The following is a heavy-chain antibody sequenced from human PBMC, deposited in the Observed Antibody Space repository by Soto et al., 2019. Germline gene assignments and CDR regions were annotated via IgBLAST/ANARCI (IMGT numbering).Heavy chain of an antibody. CDR3: ATEQIGYCTNGVCSKFDY. Sequence: GASVKVSCKVSGYTLTELSMHWVRQAPGKGLEWMGGFDPEDGETIYAQKFQGRVTMTEDTSTDTAYMELSSLRSEDTAVYYCATEQIGYCTNGVCSKFDYWGQGTLVTVSS. J-gene: IGHJ4*02. V-gene: IGHV1-24*01. D-gene: IGHD2-8*01. CDR2: FDPEDGET. CDR1: GYTLTELS.